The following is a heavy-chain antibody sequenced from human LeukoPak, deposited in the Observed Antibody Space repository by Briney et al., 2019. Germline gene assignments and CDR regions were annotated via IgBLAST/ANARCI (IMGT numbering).Heavy chain of an antibody. Sequence: SQTLSLTCAISGESVSSNSVTWNWIRQSPSRGLEWLGRTYYRSTWYNDYAVSVRGRITVNPDTSKNQFSLHLNSVTPEDTAVYYCARRLTQYDCFDPWGQGILVTVSS. J-gene: IGHJ5*02. CDR3: ARRLTQYDCFDP. D-gene: IGHD2-2*01. CDR1: GESVSSNSVT. V-gene: IGHV6-1*01. CDR2: TYYRSTWYN.